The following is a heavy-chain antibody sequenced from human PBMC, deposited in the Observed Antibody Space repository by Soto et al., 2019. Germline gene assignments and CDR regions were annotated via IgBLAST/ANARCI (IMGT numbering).Heavy chain of an antibody. V-gene: IGHV4-31*03. D-gene: IGHD3-10*01. Sequence: QVQLQESGPGLVKPSQTLSLTCTVSGGSISSGGYYWSWIRQHPGKGLEWIGYIYYSGSTYYNPSLKSRVTIAVDTSKNQFSLKLSSVTAADTAVYYCARDRDDGGYFQHWGQGTLVTVSS. J-gene: IGHJ1*01. CDR2: IYYSGST. CDR3: ARDRDDGGYFQH. CDR1: GGSISSGGYY.